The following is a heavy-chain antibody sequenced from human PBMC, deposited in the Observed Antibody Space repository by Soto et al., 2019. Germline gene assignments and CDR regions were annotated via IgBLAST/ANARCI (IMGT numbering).Heavy chain of an antibody. D-gene: IGHD3-3*01. CDR2: INHSGST. Sequence: KASETLSLTRAVYGGSFSGYYWSWIRQPPGKGLEWIGEINHSGSTNYNPSLKSRVTISVDTSKNQFSLKLSSVTAADTAVYYCARGAYYDFWSGYLLYGMDVWGQGTTVTVSS. V-gene: IGHV4-34*01. CDR3: ARGAYYDFWSGYLLYGMDV. J-gene: IGHJ6*02. CDR1: GGSFSGYY.